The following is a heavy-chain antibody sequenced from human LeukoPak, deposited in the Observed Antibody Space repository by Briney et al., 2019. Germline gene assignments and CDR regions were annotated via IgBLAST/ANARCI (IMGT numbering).Heavy chain of an antibody. CDR3: ARGGNYGDYDGYFDY. V-gene: IGHV4-59*08. Sequence: KPSETLSLTCTVSGGSISSNYWSWIRQSPGKGLVWIGYIYYVGSTNYNPSLKPRVTISLDTSKNQFSLKLSSVTAADTAVYYCARGGNYGDYDGYFDYWGQGTLVTVSS. CDR1: GGSISSNY. J-gene: IGHJ4*02. CDR2: IYYVGST. D-gene: IGHD4-17*01.